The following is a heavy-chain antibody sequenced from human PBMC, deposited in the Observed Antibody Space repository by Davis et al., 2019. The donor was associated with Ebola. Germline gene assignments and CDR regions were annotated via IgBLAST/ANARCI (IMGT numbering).Heavy chain of an antibody. CDR3: ASSPYYYYGMDV. Sequence: KVSCKGSGYSFTSYWIAWVRQMPGKGLECMGIIYPGDSETRYSPSFQGQVTISADKSINTAYLQWSSLKASDTAMYYCASSPYYYYGMDVWGQGTTVTVSS. CDR1: GYSFTSYW. V-gene: IGHV5-51*01. J-gene: IGHJ6*02. CDR2: IYPGDSET.